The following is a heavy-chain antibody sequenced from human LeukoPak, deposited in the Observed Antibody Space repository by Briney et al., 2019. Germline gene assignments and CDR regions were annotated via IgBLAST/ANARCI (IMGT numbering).Heavy chain of an antibody. D-gene: IGHD6-6*01. V-gene: IGHV3-48*01. Sequence: GGSLRLSCAASGFTFNNYAMNWVRQAPGKGLEWVSHISRSGSSIFYADSVKGRFTIFRDNGQNSLYLQMSSLRAEDTAVYYRATESSRSSAYWGQGTLVTVSS. CDR1: GFTFNNYA. J-gene: IGHJ4*02. CDR3: ATESSRSSAY. CDR2: ISRSGSSI.